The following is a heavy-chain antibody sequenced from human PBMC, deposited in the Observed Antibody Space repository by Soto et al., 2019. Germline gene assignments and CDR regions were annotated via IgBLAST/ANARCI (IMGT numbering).Heavy chain of an antibody. Sequence: PGGSLRLSCAASGFTFSDYYMSWIRQAPGKGLEWVSYITESGRTTDYADSVKGRFTISRDNAKNSLYLQMNSLRADDTAIYYCATTAKDSSTSHHSPQIVFDSWGQGTLVTVSS. CDR1: GFTFSDYY. J-gene: IGHJ4*02. CDR3: ATTAKDSSTSHHSPQIVFDS. CDR2: ITESGRTT. V-gene: IGHV3-11*01. D-gene: IGHD2-2*01.